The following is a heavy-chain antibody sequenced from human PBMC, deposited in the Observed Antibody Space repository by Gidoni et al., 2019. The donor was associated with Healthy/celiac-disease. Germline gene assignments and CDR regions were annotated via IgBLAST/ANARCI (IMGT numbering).Heavy chain of an antibody. CDR3: AKMARRWRGGEGFVY. V-gene: IGHV1-8*01. Sequence: QVQLVQSGAEVKKPLASVKVSCKASGYTFTSYDINWVRQATGQVLEGMGWLKLNRGNTGYAQKFQGRVTMTRTTSISTAYMELSSLRSEGTAVYYGAKMARRWRGGEGFVYWGQGTLVTVSS. D-gene: IGHD3-10*01. CDR1: GYTFTSYD. CDR2: LKLNRGNT. J-gene: IGHJ4*02.